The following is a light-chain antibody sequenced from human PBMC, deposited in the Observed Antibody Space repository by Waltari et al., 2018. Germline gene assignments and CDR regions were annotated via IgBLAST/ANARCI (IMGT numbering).Light chain of an antibody. Sequence: EIVMTQSPATLSVSPGDRATLSCRASQSVSSNLAWYQQIPVQTPRLLMSGASTSAIGLPARFSGSGFGTEFTLTISCLQSEDFAVYYCQQYNWAPYTFGQGTKLEIK. CDR2: GAS. J-gene: IGKJ2*01. CDR1: QSVSSN. CDR3: QQYNWAPYT. V-gene: IGKV3-15*01.